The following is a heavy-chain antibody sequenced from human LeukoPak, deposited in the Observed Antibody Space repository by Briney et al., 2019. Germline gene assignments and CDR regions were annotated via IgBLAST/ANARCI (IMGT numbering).Heavy chain of an antibody. D-gene: IGHD2-15*01. V-gene: IGHV4-30-2*01. J-gene: IGHJ5*02. Sequence: PSETLSLTCTVSGVSISNAGYLWSWIRQPPGKGLEYIGYIYDSEGTYYNPSLKSRVTISVDKSKNQFSLKLSSVTAADTAVYYCAARPIVVVVAVTATPDWWFDPWGQGTLVTVSS. CDR3: AARPIVVVVAVTATPDWWFDP. CDR1: GVSISNAGYL. CDR2: IYDSEGT.